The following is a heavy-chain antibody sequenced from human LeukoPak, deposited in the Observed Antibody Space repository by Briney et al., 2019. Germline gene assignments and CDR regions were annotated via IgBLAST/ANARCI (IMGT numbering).Heavy chain of an antibody. CDR2: ISYDGSNK. CDR1: GFTFSSCG. J-gene: IGHJ4*02. CDR3: AKEPVVPAAPLDY. V-gene: IGHV3-30*18. D-gene: IGHD2-2*01. Sequence: GRSLRLSCAASGFTFSSCGMHWVRQAPGKGLEWVAVISYDGSNKYYADSVKGRFTISRDNSKNTLYLQMNSLRAEDTAVYYCAKEPVVPAAPLDYWGQGTLVTVSS.